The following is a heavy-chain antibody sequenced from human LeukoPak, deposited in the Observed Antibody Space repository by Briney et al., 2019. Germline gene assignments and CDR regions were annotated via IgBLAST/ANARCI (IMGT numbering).Heavy chain of an antibody. CDR1: GGTFSSYA. CDR3: SRAISSTSCYTCWFDP. Sequence: GASVKVSCKASGGTFSSYAISWVRQAPGQGLEWMGGIIPIFGTANYAQKFQGRATITTDESTSTAYMELSSLRSEDTAVYYCSRAISSTSCYTCWFDPWGQGTLVTVSS. CDR2: IIPIFGTA. D-gene: IGHD2-2*02. J-gene: IGHJ5*02. V-gene: IGHV1-69*05.